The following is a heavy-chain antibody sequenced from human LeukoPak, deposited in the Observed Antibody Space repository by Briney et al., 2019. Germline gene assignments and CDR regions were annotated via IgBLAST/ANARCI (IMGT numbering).Heavy chain of an antibody. V-gene: IGHV4-34*01. Sequence: SETLSLTCAVYGGSFSGYYWSWIRQPPGKGLEWIWEINHSGSTNYNPSLKSRVTISVDTSKNQFSLKLSSVTAADTAVYYCARVYYDILTGFYFDYWGQGTLVTVSS. J-gene: IGHJ4*02. CDR1: GGSFSGYY. D-gene: IGHD3-9*01. CDR3: ARVYYDILTGFYFDY. CDR2: INHSGST.